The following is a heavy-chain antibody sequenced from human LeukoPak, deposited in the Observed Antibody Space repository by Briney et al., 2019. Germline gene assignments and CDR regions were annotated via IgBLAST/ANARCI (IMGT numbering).Heavy chain of an antibody. J-gene: IGHJ4*02. V-gene: IGHV3-30*04. CDR2: ISYDGSNK. CDR1: GFTFSSYA. D-gene: IGHD2-2*01. CDR3: ARDVSAGVVPAAMAPDY. Sequence: GSLRLSCAASGFTFSSYAMHWVRQAPGKGLEWVAVISYDGSNKYYADSVKGRFTISRDNSKNTLYLQMNSLRAEDTAVYYCARDVSAGVVPAAMAPDYWGQGTLVTVSS.